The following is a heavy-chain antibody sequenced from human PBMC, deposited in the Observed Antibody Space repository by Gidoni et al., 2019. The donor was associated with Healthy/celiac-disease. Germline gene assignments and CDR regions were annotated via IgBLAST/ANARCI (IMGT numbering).Heavy chain of an antibody. J-gene: IGHJ6*02. Sequence: QVQLVQSGAEVKKPGSSVKVSCKASGGPFSSYAISWVRQAPGQGLEWMGGIIPIFGTANYAQKFQGRVTITADESTSTAYMELSSLRSEDTAVYYCARGARVVVVTAIRDYYYYGMDVWGQGTTVTVSS. V-gene: IGHV1-69*12. CDR1: GGPFSSYA. CDR2: IIPIFGTA. CDR3: ARGARVVVVTAIRDYYYYGMDV. D-gene: IGHD2-21*02.